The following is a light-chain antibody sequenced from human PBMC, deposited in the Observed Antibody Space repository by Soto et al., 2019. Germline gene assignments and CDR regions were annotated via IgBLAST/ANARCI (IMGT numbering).Light chain of an antibody. V-gene: IGKV1-39*01. Sequence: ESEMTQAPCSLSASVGARVNITCRASQSINDYLNWYQQKPGTAPRLLIYSASNLQRGVPSRFSGSGAGTDFTLTINSLQPEDFATYDCQQSYRTLWTFGPGTQVDIK. J-gene: IGKJ1*01. CDR1: QSINDY. CDR2: SAS. CDR3: QQSYRTLWT.